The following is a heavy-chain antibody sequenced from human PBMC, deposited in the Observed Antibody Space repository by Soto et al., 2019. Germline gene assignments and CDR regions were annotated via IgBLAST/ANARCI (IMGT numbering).Heavy chain of an antibody. CDR2: IYYSGST. CDR3: ARRSISGQQRNWFDP. D-gene: IGHD6-13*01. V-gene: IGHV4-31*03. CDR1: GGSISSGGYY. J-gene: IGHJ5*02. Sequence: SETLSLTCTVSGGSISSGGYYWSWIRQHPGKGLEWIGYIYYSGSTYYNLSLKSRVTISVDTSKNQFSLKLSSVTAADTAVYYCARRSISGQQRNWFDPWGQGTLVTVSS.